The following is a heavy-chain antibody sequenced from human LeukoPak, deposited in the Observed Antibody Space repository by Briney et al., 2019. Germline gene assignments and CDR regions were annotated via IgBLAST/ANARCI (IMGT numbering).Heavy chain of an antibody. D-gene: IGHD1-14*01. CDR3: APSGGRNNLFY. CDR2: IWYDGSNK. J-gene: IGHJ4*02. CDR1: GFTFSSYG. Sequence: GGSLRLSCAASGFTFSSYGMHWVRQAPGKGLEWVAVIWYDGSNKYYADSVKGRFTISRDNSKNTLYLQMNSLRAEDTAVYYCAPSGGRNNLFYWGQGILVTVSS. V-gene: IGHV3-33*01.